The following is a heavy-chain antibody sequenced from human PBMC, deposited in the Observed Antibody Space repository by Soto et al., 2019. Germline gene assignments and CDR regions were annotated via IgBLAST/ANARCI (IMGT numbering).Heavy chain of an antibody. D-gene: IGHD1-26*01. CDR3: ANFYSGSYSTY. J-gene: IGHJ4*02. Sequence: GGSLRLSCAASGFTLSNYWMHWVRQAPGKGLVWVSRINSDGSTTNYADSVKGRFTISRDNAKNTLYLEMNSLRAEDTAVYYCANFYSGSYSTYWGQGTLVTVSS. CDR2: INSDGSTT. V-gene: IGHV3-74*01. CDR1: GFTLSNYW.